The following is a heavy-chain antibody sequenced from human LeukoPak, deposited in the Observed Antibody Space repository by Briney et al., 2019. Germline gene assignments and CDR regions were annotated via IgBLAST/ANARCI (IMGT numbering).Heavy chain of an antibody. J-gene: IGHJ4*02. CDR3: TNRTTNY. Sequence: KGLESVSTVSGSGGSTYYADSVKRRFTISRDNSNNTLYLQMNSLRAEDTAVYYCTNRTTNYWGQGTLVTVSS. V-gene: IGHV3-23*01. CDR2: VSGSGGST. D-gene: IGHD1-1*01.